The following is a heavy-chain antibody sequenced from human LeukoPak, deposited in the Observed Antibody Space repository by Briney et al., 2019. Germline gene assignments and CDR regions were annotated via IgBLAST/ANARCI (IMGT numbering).Heavy chain of an antibody. J-gene: IGHJ5*02. CDR2: TYYRSTWYN. CDR3: ARRLTQYDCFDP. CDR1: GDSVSINSVT. Sequence: SRTLSLTFAISGDSVSINSVTWNWIRQSPSRGLEWLGRTYYRSTWYNDYAVSVRGRITVNPDTSKNQFSLRLNSVTPEDTAVYYCARRLTQYDCFDPWGQGILVTVSS. V-gene: IGHV6-1*01. D-gene: IGHD2-2*01.